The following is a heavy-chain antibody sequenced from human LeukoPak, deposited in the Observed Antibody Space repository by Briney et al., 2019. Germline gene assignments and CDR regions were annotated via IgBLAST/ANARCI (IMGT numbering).Heavy chain of an antibody. Sequence: SETLSLTCTVSGGSISSSSYYWGWIRQPPGKGLEWIGSIYYSGSTYYNPSLESRVTISVDTSKNQFSLKLSSVTAADTAVYYRARQFPSSGWYNYWGQGTLVTVSS. CDR2: IYYSGST. J-gene: IGHJ4*02. CDR3: ARQFPSSGWYNY. D-gene: IGHD6-19*01. CDR1: GGSISSSSYY. V-gene: IGHV4-39*01.